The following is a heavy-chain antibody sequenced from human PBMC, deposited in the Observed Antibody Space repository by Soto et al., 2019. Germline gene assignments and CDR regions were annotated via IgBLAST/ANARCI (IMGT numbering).Heavy chain of an antibody. J-gene: IGHJ6*02. V-gene: IGHV3-74*01. D-gene: IGHD3-3*01. Sequence: AGGSLRLSCAASGFTFTNYWMQWVRQAPGKGLVWVSRINSDGSSTSHADSVKGRFTIFRDNAKNTLYLQMSSLRSDDTAVYYCARGWDFWSGPYGMDVWGQGTTVTVSS. CDR3: ARGWDFWSGPYGMDV. CDR1: GFTFTNYW. CDR2: INSDGSST.